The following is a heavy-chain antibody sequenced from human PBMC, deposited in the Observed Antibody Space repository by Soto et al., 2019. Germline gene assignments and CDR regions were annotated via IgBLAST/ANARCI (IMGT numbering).Heavy chain of an antibody. CDR1: GGSISSGGYY. V-gene: IGHV4-31*03. J-gene: IGHJ5*02. CDR3: ARVGGYGYGDKNWFDP. Sequence: PSETLSLTCTVSGGSISSGGYYWSWIRQHPGKGLEWIGSIYYSGSTYYNPSLKSRVTISVDTSKNQFSLKLSSVTAADTAVYYCARVGGYGYGDKNWFDPWGQGTLVTVSS. CDR2: IYYSGST. D-gene: IGHD4-17*01.